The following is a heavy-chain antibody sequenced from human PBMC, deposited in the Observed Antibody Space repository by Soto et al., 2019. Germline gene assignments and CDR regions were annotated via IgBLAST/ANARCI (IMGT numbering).Heavy chain of an antibody. J-gene: IGHJ6*02. CDR2: IHSGGDT. V-gene: IGHV3-66*01. Sequence: EVQLVESGGDLVQPGGSLRLSCAASGFAVSSNYMTWVRQAPGKGLEWVSVIHSGGDTHYADSVRGRFTISRDNSKNTLYLQMNRRRAEDTAVYYCARSRTGTTYGGMDVWGQGTTVTVSS. CDR3: ARSRTGTTYGGMDV. D-gene: IGHD1-7*01. CDR1: GFAVSSNY.